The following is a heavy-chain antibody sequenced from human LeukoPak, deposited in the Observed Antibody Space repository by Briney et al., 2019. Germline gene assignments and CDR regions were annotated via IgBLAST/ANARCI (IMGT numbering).Heavy chain of an antibody. J-gene: IGHJ5*02. D-gene: IGHD2-2*01. V-gene: IGHV3-30-3*01. Sequence: PGRSLRLSCAASGFTFSSYAMHWVRQAPGKGLEWVAVISYDGSNKYYADSVKGRFTISRDNSKNTLYLQMNSLRAEDTAVYYCAKDLGPHQLLLNWFDPWGQGTLVTVSS. CDR1: GFTFSSYA. CDR2: ISYDGSNK. CDR3: AKDLGPHQLLLNWFDP.